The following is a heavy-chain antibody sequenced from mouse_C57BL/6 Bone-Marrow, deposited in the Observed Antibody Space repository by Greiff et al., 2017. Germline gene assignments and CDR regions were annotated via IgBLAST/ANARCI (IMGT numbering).Heavy chain of an antibody. CDR1: GYTFTSYW. D-gene: IGHD3-2*02. V-gene: IGHV1-64*01. CDR2: IHPNSGST. CDR3: ADSSGYVGDYFDY. Sequence: QVQLQQPGAELVKPGASVKLSCKASGYTFTSYWMHWVKQRPGQGLEWIGMIHPNSGSTNYNEKFKSKATLTVDKSSSTAYMQLSSLTSEDSAVYYCADSSGYVGDYFDYWGQGTTLTVSS. J-gene: IGHJ2*01.